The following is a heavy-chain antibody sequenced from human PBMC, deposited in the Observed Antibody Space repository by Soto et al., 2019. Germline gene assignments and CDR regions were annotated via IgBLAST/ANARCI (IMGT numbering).Heavy chain of an antibody. V-gene: IGHV4-39*01. J-gene: IGHJ5*02. Sequence: QLQLQESGPGLVKPSETLSLTCTVSGGSISSSSYYWGWIRQPPGKGLEWIGSIYYSGSTYYNPSLKSRVTISVDTSKNQFSLKLSSVTAADTAVYYCARLLWFGELLFGWFDPWGQGTLVTVSS. CDR2: IYYSGST. D-gene: IGHD3-10*01. CDR1: GGSISSSSYY. CDR3: ARLLWFGELLFGWFDP.